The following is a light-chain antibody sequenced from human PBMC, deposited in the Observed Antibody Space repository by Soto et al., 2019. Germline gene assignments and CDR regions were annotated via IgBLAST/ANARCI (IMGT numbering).Light chain of an antibody. CDR2: EGS. CDR1: NSDVGGYNY. V-gene: IGLV2-23*01. Sequence: QSALTQPASVSGSPGQSITISCTGTNSDVGGYNYVSWFQQHPGKAPKLMIYEGSKRPSGVSSRFSGSKSGNTASLTISGLQAEDEADYYCSSYAGSGTFYVFGTGTKVTV. J-gene: IGLJ1*01. CDR3: SSYAGSGTFYV.